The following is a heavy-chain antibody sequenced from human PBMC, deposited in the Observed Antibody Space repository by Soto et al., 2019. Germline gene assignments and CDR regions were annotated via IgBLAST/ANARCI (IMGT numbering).Heavy chain of an antibody. J-gene: IGHJ6*02. CDR2: IIPIFGTA. CDR3: AGADDSSGYYYYYGMDV. D-gene: IGHD3-22*01. Sequence: GASVKVSCKASGGTFSSYAISWVRQAPGQGLEWMGGIIPIFGTANYAQKFQGRVTITADESTSTAYMELSSLRSEDTAVYYCAGADDSSGYYYYYGMDVWGQGTTVTFSS. CDR1: GGTFSSYA. V-gene: IGHV1-69*13.